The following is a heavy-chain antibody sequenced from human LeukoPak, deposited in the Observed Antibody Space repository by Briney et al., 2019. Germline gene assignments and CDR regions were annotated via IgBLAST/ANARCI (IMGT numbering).Heavy chain of an antibody. CDR1: GYSISSGYY. J-gene: IGHJ4*02. CDR3: ARDRSAIYYDSSGYYPKDYFDH. CDR2: IYHSGST. V-gene: IGHV4-38-2*02. Sequence: SSETLSLTCAVSGYSISSGYYWGWIRQPPGKGLEWIGSIYHSGSTYYNPSLKSRVTISVDTSKNHFSLKLSSVTAADTAVYFCARDRSAIYYDSSGYYPKDYFDHWGQGTLVTVSS. D-gene: IGHD3-22*01.